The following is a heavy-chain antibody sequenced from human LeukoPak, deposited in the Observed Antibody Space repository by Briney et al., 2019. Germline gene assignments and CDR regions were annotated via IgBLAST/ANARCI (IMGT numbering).Heavy chain of an antibody. Sequence: GGSLRLSCAASGFTFSNAWMSWVRQAPGKGLEWVGRIKSKTDGGTTDYAAPVKGRFTISRDDSKNTLYLQMNSLKTEDTAVYYCTTVHVDTAMAPPGNWGQGTLVTVSS. CDR2: IKSKTDGGTT. CDR3: TTVHVDTAMAPPGN. CDR1: GFTFSNAW. D-gene: IGHD5-18*01. J-gene: IGHJ4*02. V-gene: IGHV3-15*01.